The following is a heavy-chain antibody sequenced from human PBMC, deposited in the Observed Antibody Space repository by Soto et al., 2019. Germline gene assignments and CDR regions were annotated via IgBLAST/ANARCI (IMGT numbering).Heavy chain of an antibody. Sequence: NPSETLSLTCTVSGGSISSSSYYWGWIRQPPGKGLEWIGSIYYSGSTYYNPSLKSRVTISVDTSKNQFSLKLSSVTAADTAVYYCVRLSPALGSSSWYDRGVFDYWGQGTLVTVSS. CDR1: GGSISSSSYY. J-gene: IGHJ4*02. CDR2: IYYSGST. V-gene: IGHV4-39*01. CDR3: VRLSPALGSSSWYDRGVFDY. D-gene: IGHD6-13*01.